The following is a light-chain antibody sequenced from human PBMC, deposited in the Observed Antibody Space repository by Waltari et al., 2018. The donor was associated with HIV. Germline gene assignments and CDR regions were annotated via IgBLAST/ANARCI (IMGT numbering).Light chain of an antibody. Sequence: EIVLTQYPGALSLFPGERATLSCRASRSVSSKYLAWYQYRPGQSPRLLIYDASIRATGIPDRFSGGGSGTDFTLTISRLEPEDFALYYCQQYDTSPLTFGGGTKVEIK. CDR3: QQYDTSPLT. CDR1: RSVSSKY. J-gene: IGKJ4*01. CDR2: DAS. V-gene: IGKV3-20*01.